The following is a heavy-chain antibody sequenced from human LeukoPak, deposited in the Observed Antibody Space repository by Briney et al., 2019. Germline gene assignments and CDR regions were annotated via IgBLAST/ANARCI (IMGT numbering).Heavy chain of an antibody. CDR1: GFTFTSYA. J-gene: IGHJ4*02. V-gene: IGHV1-18*01. D-gene: IGHD3-22*01. CDR2: ISAYNGDT. CDR3: ARDSKYYYDTSRWRPPVDY. Sequence: ASVKVSCRASGFTFTSYAISWVRQAPRQGLEWMGWISAYNGDTNYAQKLQGRITMTTDTSTTTAYMELRSLRFDDTAVYYCARDSKYYYDTSRWRPPVDYWGQGTLVTVSS.